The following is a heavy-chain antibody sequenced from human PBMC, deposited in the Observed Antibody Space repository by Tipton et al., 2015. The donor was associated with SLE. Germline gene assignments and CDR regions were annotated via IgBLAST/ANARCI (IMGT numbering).Heavy chain of an antibody. CDR2: ITWNSGVT. D-gene: IGHD2-8*01. V-gene: IGHV3-9*01. CDR1: GFTFDDYA. J-gene: IGHJ6*03. CDR3: GKDGSLIGTYYYMDV. Sequence: SLRLSCAGSGFTFDDYAMHWVRQTPGKGLEWVAGITWNSGVTGYADSVKGRFTVSRDNTNNFVYLQMNSLRRDDTALYFCGKDGSLIGTYYYMDVWGKGTMVTVSS.